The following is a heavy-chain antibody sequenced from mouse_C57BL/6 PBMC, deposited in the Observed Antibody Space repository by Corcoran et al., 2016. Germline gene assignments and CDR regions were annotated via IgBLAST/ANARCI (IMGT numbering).Heavy chain of an antibody. Sequence: QIQLVESGPELKKPGDTVTISCKASGYTFTTCGMSWVKHAPGKGLKWMGRINTYSGVPTYADDFKGRFAFSLETSASTAYLQINNLKNEDTATYFCAREGATVVATADVWGTGTTVTVS. CDR2: INTYSGVP. D-gene: IGHD1-1*01. CDR1: GYTFTTCG. V-gene: IGHV9-3*01. J-gene: IGHJ1*03. CDR3: AREGATVVATADV.